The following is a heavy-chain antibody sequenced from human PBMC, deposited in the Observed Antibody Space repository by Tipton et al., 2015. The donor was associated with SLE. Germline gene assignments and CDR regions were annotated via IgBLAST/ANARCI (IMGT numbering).Heavy chain of an antibody. D-gene: IGHD2-2*01. CDR3: AGVSEFCSSTSCKPDY. Sequence: TLSLTCTVSGAASSSTTYYMGWIRQYPGKGLEWIGNIYHSGATYYNPSLDSRLTLSVDTSKNQFYLKLTTVTAADTAVYYCAGVSEFCSSTSCKPDYWGQGTLVTVSS. CDR2: IYHSGAT. V-gene: IGHV4-31*03. J-gene: IGHJ4*02. CDR1: GAASSSTTYY.